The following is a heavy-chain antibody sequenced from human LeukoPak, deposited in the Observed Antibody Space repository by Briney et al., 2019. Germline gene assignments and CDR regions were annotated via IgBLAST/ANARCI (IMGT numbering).Heavy chain of an antibody. CDR1: GGSISSGDYY. Sequence: SETLSLTCTVSGGSISSGDYYWSWIRQPPGKGLEWIGYIYYSGSTYYNPSLKSRVTISVDTSKNQFSLKLSSVTAADTAVYYCARVTVGDYDYVWGSYDGGYFFDYWGQGTLVTVSS. CDR2: IYYSGST. J-gene: IGHJ4*02. V-gene: IGHV4-30-4*08. CDR3: ARVTVGDYDYVWGSYDGGYFFDY. D-gene: IGHD3-16*01.